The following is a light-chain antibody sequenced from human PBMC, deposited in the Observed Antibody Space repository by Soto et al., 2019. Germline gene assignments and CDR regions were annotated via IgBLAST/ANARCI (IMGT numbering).Light chain of an antibody. V-gene: IGKV3-15*01. Sequence: EIVLTQSPGTLSLSPGERATLSCRAAQSVSTNLAWYQHKPGQAPRLLIYGASTRATGIPARFSGSASGTDFTLTISGLQSEDFAVYYCQQYNDWPRTFGQGTKVDIK. J-gene: IGKJ1*01. CDR3: QQYNDWPRT. CDR1: QSVSTN. CDR2: GAS.